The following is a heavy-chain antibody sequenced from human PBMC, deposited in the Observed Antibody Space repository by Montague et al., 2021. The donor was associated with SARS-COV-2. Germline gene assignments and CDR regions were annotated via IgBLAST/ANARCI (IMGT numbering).Heavy chain of an antibody. D-gene: IGHD6-13*01. CDR1: GGSITDRTYY. J-gene: IGHJ4*02. CDR2: ISYSGRP. CDR3: ARHWGIAAAGN. V-gene: IGHV4-39*01. Sequence: SETLSLTCSVSGGSITDRTYYWGCIRQSPGKGLEWIGVISYSGRPYYNRSLRSRVTLSLDTAKDQSSLKLPSVTAADTAVYYCARHWGIAAAGNWGQGTLVTVSS.